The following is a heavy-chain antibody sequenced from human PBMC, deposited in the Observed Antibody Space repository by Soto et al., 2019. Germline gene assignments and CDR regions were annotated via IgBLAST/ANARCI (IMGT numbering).Heavy chain of an antibody. CDR2: INGDGSSI. CDR1: GFTFSNYW. J-gene: IGHJ4*02. Sequence: EVQLVEAGGGVVQPGGSLRLSCGASGFTFSNYWMHWVRQAPGKGLVWVSRINGDGSSISYADSVKGRFTISRDNAKNTLYMQLNTLRGEDTAMYHCVRGDWNNGGLHSWGQGTLVSVSS. CDR3: VRGDWNNGGLHS. V-gene: IGHV3-74*01. D-gene: IGHD1-1*01.